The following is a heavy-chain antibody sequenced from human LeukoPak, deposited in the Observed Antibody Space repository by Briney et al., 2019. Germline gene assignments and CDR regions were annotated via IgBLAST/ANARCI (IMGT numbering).Heavy chain of an antibody. J-gene: IGHJ4*02. Sequence: GGSLRLSCAASGFTFSTYSMNWVRQAPGEGLEWVSSISSSGSYIYYADSVEGRFAISRDSAKNSLYLQMSSLRAEDTAVYYCARDYYGDYGLDYWGQGTLVTVSS. V-gene: IGHV3-21*01. D-gene: IGHD4-17*01. CDR1: GFTFSTYS. CDR2: ISSSGSYI. CDR3: ARDYYGDYGLDY.